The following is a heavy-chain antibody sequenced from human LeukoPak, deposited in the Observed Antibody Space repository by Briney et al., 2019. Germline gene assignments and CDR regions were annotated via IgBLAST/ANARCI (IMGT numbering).Heavy chain of an antibody. CDR2: ISWNSGSI. D-gene: IGHD5-24*01. CDR1: GFTFDDYA. CDR3: AKDSSDGYYTTWGFDY. J-gene: IGHJ4*02. V-gene: IGHV3-9*01. Sequence: GRSLRLSCAASGFTFDDYAMHWVRQAPGKGLEWVSGISWNSGSIGYADSVKGRFTISRDNAKNSLYLQMNSLRAEDTALYYCAKDSSDGYYTTWGFDYWGQGTLVTVSS.